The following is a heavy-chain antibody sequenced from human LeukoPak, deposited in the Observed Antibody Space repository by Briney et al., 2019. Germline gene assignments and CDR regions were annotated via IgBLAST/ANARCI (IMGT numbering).Heavy chain of an antibody. CDR2: LYPGDSDT. Sequence: GESLKISCKSSGYSFTSYWIAWVRQMPGKGLEWMGILYPGDSDTRYSPSFQGQVTISADRSITTAYLQWSSLKASDTAMYYCARLYLPYTSAWYGSALWGQGTMVTVSS. CDR1: GYSFTSYW. J-gene: IGHJ3*01. CDR3: ARLYLPYTSAWYGSAL. D-gene: IGHD6-13*01. V-gene: IGHV5-51*01.